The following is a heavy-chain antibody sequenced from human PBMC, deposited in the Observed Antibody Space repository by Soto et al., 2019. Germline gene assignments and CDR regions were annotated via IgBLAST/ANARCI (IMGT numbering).Heavy chain of an antibody. V-gene: IGHV1-18*01. CDR1: GYTFTSYG. CDR3: ARASSTTGTTDWFDP. D-gene: IGHD1-1*01. CDR2: ISAYNGKT. J-gene: IGHJ5*02. Sequence: GASVKVSCKASGYTFTSYGISWVRQAPGQGLEWMGWISAYNGKTNYAQKFQGRVTMTADTSTSTAYMELRSLRSEDTAVYYCARASSTTGTTDWFDPWGQGTLVTVSS.